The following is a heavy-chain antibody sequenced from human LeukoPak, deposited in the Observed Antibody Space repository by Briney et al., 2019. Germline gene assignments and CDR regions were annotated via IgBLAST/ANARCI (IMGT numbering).Heavy chain of an antibody. D-gene: IGHD3-22*01. J-gene: IGHJ4*02. CDR1: GFTFSSYA. CDR2: ISGSGGST. Sequence: PGGSLRLSCAASGFTFSSYAMSWVRQAPGKGLEWVSAISGSGGSTYYADSAKGRFTISRDNSKNTLYLQMNSLRAEDTAVYYCANNYYDSKGSFDYWGQGTLVTVSS. V-gene: IGHV3-23*01. CDR3: ANNYYDSKGSFDY.